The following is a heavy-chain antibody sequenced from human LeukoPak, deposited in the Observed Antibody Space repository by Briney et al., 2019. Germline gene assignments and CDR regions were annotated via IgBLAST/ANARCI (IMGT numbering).Heavy chain of an antibody. Sequence: SETLSLTCTVSGGSISSYYWSWIRQPPGKGLEWIGYIYYSGSTNYNPSLKSRVTISVDTSKNQFSLKLSSVTAADTAVYYCARGGDSWSGYLNDNWFDPWGQGTLVTVSS. CDR2: IYYSGST. V-gene: IGHV4-59*01. CDR3: ARGGDSWSGYLNDNWFDP. J-gene: IGHJ5*02. CDR1: GGSISSYY. D-gene: IGHD3-3*01.